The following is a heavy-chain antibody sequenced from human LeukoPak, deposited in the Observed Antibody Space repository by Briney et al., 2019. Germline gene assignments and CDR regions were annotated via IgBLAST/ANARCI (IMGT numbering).Heavy chain of an antibody. CDR2: IYYSGST. CDR1: GGSISSSSYH. CDR3: ASTIFGVVIMSFYFDY. V-gene: IGHV4-39*01. Sequence: KPSETLSLTCTVSGGSISSSSYHWGWIRQPPGKGLEWIGSIYYSGSTYYNPSLKSRVTISVDTSKNQFSLKLSSVTAADTAVYYCASTIFGVVIMSFYFDYWGQGALVTVSS. J-gene: IGHJ4*02. D-gene: IGHD3-3*01.